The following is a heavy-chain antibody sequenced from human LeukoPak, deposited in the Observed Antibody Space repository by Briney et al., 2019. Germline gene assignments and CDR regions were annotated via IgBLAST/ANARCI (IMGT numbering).Heavy chain of an antibody. D-gene: IGHD3-3*01. J-gene: IGHJ4*02. V-gene: IGHV4-61*02. CDR1: GGSISSGSYY. CDR3: ARGGTRSGYYTFDY. Sequence: NPSQTLSLTCTVAGGSISSGSYYWSWIRQPAGKGLEWIGRIYSSGSTNYNPSLKSRVTISVDTSKNQSSLKLSSVTAADTAVYYCARGGTRSGYYTFDYWGQGTLVTVSS. CDR2: IYSSGST.